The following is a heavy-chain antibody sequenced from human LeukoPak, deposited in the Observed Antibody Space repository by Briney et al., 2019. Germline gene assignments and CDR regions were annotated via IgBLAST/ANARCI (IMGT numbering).Heavy chain of an antibody. CDR1: GGPISSYY. D-gene: IGHD5/OR15-5a*01. CDR2: ISYSGTT. V-gene: IGHV4-59*01. CDR3: ARDKGLPQAFDI. Sequence: SETLSLTCTVSGGPISSYYWSWIRQPPGKGLEYIGYISYSGTTSYNPSLKSRVAIAVDTSKNQFSLKLSSATAADTAVYYCARDKGLPQAFDIWGQGTMVTVSS. J-gene: IGHJ3*02.